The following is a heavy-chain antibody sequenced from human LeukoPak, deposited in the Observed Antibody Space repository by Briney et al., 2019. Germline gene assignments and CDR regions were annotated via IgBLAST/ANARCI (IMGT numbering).Heavy chain of an antibody. Sequence: ASVKVSCKASGYTFTSYGISWVRQAPGQGLEWMGWINPNSGGTNYAQKFQGRVTMTRDTPISTAYIELSRLRSDDTAVYYCARVCCSSTTTGYYYYYMDVWGKGTTVTVSS. CDR1: GYTFTSYG. D-gene: IGHD2-2*01. CDR3: ARVCCSSTTTGYYYYYMDV. V-gene: IGHV1-2*02. J-gene: IGHJ6*03. CDR2: INPNSGGT.